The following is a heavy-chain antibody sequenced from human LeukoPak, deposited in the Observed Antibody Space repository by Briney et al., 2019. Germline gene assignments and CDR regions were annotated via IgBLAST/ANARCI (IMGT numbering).Heavy chain of an antibody. CDR2: ISAYNGNT. CDR1: GYTFTSYG. Sequence: GASVKVSCKASGYTFTSYGISWVRQAPGQGLEWMGWISAYNGNTNYAQKLQGRVTMTTDTSTSTAYMELRSLRSDDTAVYYCARDKSYYDILTGYYYYYYGMDVWGKGTTVTVSS. V-gene: IGHV1-18*04. J-gene: IGHJ6*04. D-gene: IGHD3-9*01. CDR3: ARDKSYYDILTGYYYYYYGMDV.